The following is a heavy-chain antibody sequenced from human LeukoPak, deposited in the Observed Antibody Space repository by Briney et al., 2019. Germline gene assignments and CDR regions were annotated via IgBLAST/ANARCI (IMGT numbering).Heavy chain of an antibody. D-gene: IGHD2-2*01. CDR1: GGTFSSYA. Sequence: GASVEVSCKASGGTFSSYAISWVRQAPGQGLEWMGGIIPIFGTANYAQKFQGRVTITTDESTSTAYMELSSLRSEDTAVYYCAGNPGVYCSSTSCYRFDYWGQGTLVTVSS. J-gene: IGHJ4*02. V-gene: IGHV1-69*05. CDR3: AGNPGVYCSSTSCYRFDY. CDR2: IIPIFGTA.